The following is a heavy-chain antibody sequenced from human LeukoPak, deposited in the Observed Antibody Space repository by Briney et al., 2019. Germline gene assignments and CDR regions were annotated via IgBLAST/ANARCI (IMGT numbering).Heavy chain of an antibody. CDR2: ISDSGRKM. CDR1: GFTFSSYE. J-gene: IGHJ4*02. V-gene: IGHV3-48*03. D-gene: IGHD5-18*01. Sequence: GGSLRLSCAASGFTFSSYEMNWVRQAPGKGLEWVSYISDSGRKMYYADSAKGRFTISRDNVKKSLYLQMNSLRAEDTAVYYCAKDLYSYGYGRHYFDYWGQGTLVTVSS. CDR3: AKDLYSYGYGRHYFDY.